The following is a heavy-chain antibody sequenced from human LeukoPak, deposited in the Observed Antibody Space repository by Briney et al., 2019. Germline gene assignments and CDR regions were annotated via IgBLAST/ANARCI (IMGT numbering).Heavy chain of an antibody. Sequence: PGGSLRLSCAASGFAFTRYSMNWVRQAPGKGLEWVSAISSSGGGTYYADSVKGRFTISRDNSKNTLYLQMNSLRAEDTAIYYSAKDLMGSRIFDFWGQGTLVTVSS. CDR1: GFAFTRYS. J-gene: IGHJ4*02. CDR3: AKDLMGSRIFDF. V-gene: IGHV3-23*01. D-gene: IGHD2-2*01. CDR2: ISSSGGGT.